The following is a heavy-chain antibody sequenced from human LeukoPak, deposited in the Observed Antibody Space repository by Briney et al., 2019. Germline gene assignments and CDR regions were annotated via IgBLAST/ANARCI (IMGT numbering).Heavy chain of an antibody. CDR2: ISGSGGST. D-gene: IGHD3-10*01. CDR1: GFTFSSYG. V-gene: IGHV3-23*01. J-gene: IGHJ4*02. Sequence: GGSLRLSCAASGFTFSSYGMSWVRQAPGKGLEWVSAISGSGGSTYYADSVKGRFTISRDNSKNTLYLQMNSLRAEDTAVYYRAKDALYYYGSGSYHQYFDYWGQGTLVTVSS. CDR3: AKDALYYYGSGSYHQYFDY.